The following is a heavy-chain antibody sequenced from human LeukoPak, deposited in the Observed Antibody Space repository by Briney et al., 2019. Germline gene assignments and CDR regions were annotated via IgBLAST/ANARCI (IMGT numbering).Heavy chain of an antibody. V-gene: IGHV4-34*01. CDR1: GGSFSRYY. D-gene: IGHD3-10*01. CDR2: INHSGST. J-gene: IGHJ4*02. Sequence: PSETLSLTCAVYGGSFSRYYWSWIRRPPGKGLEWIGEINHSGSTNYNPSLKSRVTISVDTSKNQFSLKLSSVTAADTAVYYCARGPYYYGSGSYDYWGQGTLVTVSS. CDR3: ARGPYYYGSGSYDY.